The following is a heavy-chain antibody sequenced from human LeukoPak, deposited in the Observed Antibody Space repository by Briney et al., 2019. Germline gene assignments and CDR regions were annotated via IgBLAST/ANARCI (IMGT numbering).Heavy chain of an antibody. J-gene: IGHJ4*02. D-gene: IGHD5-12*01. V-gene: IGHV3-23*01. Sequence: GGSLRLSCAASGFTFSSYAMSWVRQAPGKGLEWVSAISGSGGSTYYADSVKGRFTISRDNSENTLYLQMNSLRAEDTAVYYCANLGGSGYDPVDYWGQGTLVTVSS. CDR2: ISGSGGST. CDR3: ANLGGSGYDPVDY. CDR1: GFTFSSYA.